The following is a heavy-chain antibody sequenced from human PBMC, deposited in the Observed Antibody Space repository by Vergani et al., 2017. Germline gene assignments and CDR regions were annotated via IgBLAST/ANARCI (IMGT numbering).Heavy chain of an antibody. Sequence: QVQLVESGGGVVQPGRSLRLSCAASGFTFSSYGMHWVRQAPGKGLEWVAVIWDDGSNKYYADSVKGRFTISRDNPKNTLYLQMNSLRAEDTAVYYCARDPGMTGTTTTFDYWGQGTLVTVSS. D-gene: IGHD1-7*01. V-gene: IGHV3-33*01. CDR2: IWDDGSNK. CDR3: ARDPGMTGTTTTFDY. J-gene: IGHJ4*02. CDR1: GFTFSSYG.